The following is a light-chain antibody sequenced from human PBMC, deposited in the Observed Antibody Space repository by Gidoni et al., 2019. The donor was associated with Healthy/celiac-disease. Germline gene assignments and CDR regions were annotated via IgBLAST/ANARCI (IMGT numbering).Light chain of an antibody. CDR3: AAWDDSLSGPIVV. J-gene: IGLJ2*01. Sequence: QSVLTQPPSASGTPGQRVTISCYGSSSNIGSNYVYWYQQLPGTAPKLLIYRNNQRPSGVPDRFSGSKSGTSASLAISGLRSEDEADYYCAAWDDSLSGPIVVFGGGTKLTVL. V-gene: IGLV1-47*01. CDR1: SSNIGSNY. CDR2: RNN.